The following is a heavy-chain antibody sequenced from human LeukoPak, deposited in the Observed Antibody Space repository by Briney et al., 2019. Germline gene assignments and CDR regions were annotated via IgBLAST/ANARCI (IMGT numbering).Heavy chain of an antibody. D-gene: IGHD4-11*01. Sequence: GSLRLSCAASGFTFSGFSMNWVRQAPGTGLEWVSYIKSTSTIIYYADSVKGRFTISRDNAKNSLYLQMNSLRVEDTAVYYCARGRGTEDYTQHSFDIWGQGTVVTVSS. CDR2: IKSTSTII. V-gene: IGHV3-48*04. CDR3: ARGRGTEDYTQHSFDI. CDR1: GFTFSGFS. J-gene: IGHJ3*02.